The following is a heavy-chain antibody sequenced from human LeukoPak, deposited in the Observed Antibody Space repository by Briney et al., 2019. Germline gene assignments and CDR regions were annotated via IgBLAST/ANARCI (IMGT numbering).Heavy chain of an antibody. V-gene: IGHV3-7*01. CDR1: GFTFSSYS. D-gene: IGHD3-16*01. CDR3: ARSWASHDAFDI. CDR2: IKQDGSEK. J-gene: IGHJ3*02. Sequence: GGSLRLSCAASGFTFSSYSMNWVRQAPGKGLEWVANIKQDGSEKYYVDSVKGRFTISRDNAKNSLYLQMNSLRAEDTAVYYCARSWASHDAFDIWGQGTMVTVSS.